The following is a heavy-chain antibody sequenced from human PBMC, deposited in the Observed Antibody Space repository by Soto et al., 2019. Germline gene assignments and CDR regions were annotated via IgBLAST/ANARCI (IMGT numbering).Heavy chain of an antibody. V-gene: IGHV3-30*18. CDR3: AKVGQVYDFWSGYHTYFDY. Sequence: GGSLRLSCAASGFTFSSYGMHWVRQAPGKGLEWVAVISYDGSNKYYADSVKGRFTISRDNSKNTLYLQMNSLRAEDTAVYYCAKVGQVYDFWSGYHTYFDYWGQGTLVTVSS. CDR1: GFTFSSYG. CDR2: ISYDGSNK. D-gene: IGHD3-3*01. J-gene: IGHJ4*02.